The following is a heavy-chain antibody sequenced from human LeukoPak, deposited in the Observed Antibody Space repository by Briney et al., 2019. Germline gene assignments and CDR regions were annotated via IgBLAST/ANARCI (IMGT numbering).Heavy chain of an antibody. Sequence: GESLKISCKASSYNFANYWIGWVRHMPGKGLEWMGLIYPAGSETIYSPSFQGQVTISVDWSTSTVYLQWSSLKASDTAMYYCASRGYYYYGMDVSGQGTTVTVSS. J-gene: IGHJ6*02. CDR2: IYPAGSET. V-gene: IGHV5-51*01. CDR3: ASRGYYYYGMDV. CDR1: SYNFANYW.